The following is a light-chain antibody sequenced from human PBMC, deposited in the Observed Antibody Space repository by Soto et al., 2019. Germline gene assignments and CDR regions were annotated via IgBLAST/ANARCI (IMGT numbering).Light chain of an antibody. CDR1: QTVSYN. CDR3: QQYNNWPPLT. V-gene: IGKV3-15*01. CDR2: AAS. J-gene: IGKJ4*01. Sequence: EIVMTQSPATLSVSPGESATLSCRASQTVSYNLAWYQHKPGQAPRLLIYAASTRATGIPPRFSGSGSGTEFTLTISSLQPEDYAVYYCQQYNNWPPLTFGGGTKVEIK.